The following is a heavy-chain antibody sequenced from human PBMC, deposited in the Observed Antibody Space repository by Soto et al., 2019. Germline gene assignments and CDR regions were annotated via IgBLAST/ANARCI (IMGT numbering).Heavy chain of an antibody. CDR2: ISSSSTTI. J-gene: IGHJ3*01. D-gene: IGHD1-1*01. CDR1: GFTFRSYS. CDR3: GRRRMVHEGGAFDV. Sequence: GGSLRLSCAASGFTFRSYSMNWVRQAPGKGLEWISYISSSSTTIYYGDSVKGRFTISRDNARNSLYLQMNSLRDDDTAVYYCGRRRMVHEGGAFDVWGQGTMVTVSS. V-gene: IGHV3-48*02.